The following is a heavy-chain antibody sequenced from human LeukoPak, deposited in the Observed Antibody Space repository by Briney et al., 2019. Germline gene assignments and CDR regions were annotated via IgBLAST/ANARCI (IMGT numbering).Heavy chain of an antibody. CDR2: ISSSSSYI. J-gene: IGHJ4*02. Sequence: GGSLRLSCAASGFTFSSYSMNWVRQAPGKGLEWVSSISSSSSYIYYADSVKGRFTISRDNAKNSLYLQMNSLRAEDTAVYYCAGVGGYCSGGSCYFFDYWGQGTLVTVSS. CDR3: AGVGGYCSGGSCYFFDY. V-gene: IGHV3-21*01. D-gene: IGHD2-15*01. CDR1: GFTFSSYS.